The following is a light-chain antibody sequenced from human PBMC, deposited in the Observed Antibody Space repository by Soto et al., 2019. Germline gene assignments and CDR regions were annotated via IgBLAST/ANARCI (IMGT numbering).Light chain of an antibody. CDR1: QSVLYSSNNKNY. V-gene: IGKV4-1*01. CDR3: KQYYSTAPH. CDR2: WAS. J-gene: IGKJ3*01. Sequence: DIVMTQSPDSLAVSLGERATINCKSSQSVLYSSNNKNYLAWYQQKPGQPPKLLIYWASTRESGVPDRFSGSGSGTDFTLTISSLQAEDVAVYYCKQYYSTAPHFGPGTKVDIK.